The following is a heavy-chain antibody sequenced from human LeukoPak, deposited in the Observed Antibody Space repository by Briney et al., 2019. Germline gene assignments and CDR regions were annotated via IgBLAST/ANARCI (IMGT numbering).Heavy chain of an antibody. CDR1: GFTFSSYW. D-gene: IGHD2-21*02. J-gene: IGHJ4*02. CDR3: GRDLFCGGGCHDY. Sequence: PGGSLRLSCAASGFTFSSYWMHWVRQAPGKGLGWVSLINGDGSRIGYADSVKGRFTISRDNAKNTLYLQMNSLRAEDTAVYYCGRDLFCGGGCHDYWGQGTLVTVSS. V-gene: IGHV3-74*01. CDR2: INGDGSRI.